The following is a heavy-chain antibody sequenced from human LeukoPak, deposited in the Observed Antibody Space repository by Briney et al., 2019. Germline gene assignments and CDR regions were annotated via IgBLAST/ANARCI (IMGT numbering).Heavy chain of an antibody. CDR2: IIPIFGTA. Sequence: GASVTVSCTASGGTFSIYAISWVRQAPGQGLEWMGGIIPIFGTANYAQKFQGRVTITADESTSTAYMELSSLRSEDTAVYYCARVYRYGWSDYWGQGTLVTVSS. D-gene: IGHD3-16*02. CDR3: ARVYRYGWSDY. J-gene: IGHJ4*02. V-gene: IGHV1-69*13. CDR1: GGTFSIYA.